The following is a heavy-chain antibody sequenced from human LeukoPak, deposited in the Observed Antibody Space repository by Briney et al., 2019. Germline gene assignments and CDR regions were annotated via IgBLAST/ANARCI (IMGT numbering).Heavy chain of an antibody. CDR2: ISAYNGNT. J-gene: IGHJ4*02. D-gene: IGHD1-26*01. CDR3: ARDRLSAAGGWDLVFDY. Sequence: ASVKVSCKASGYIFISYGISWVRQAPEQGLEWMGWISAYNGNTKYAQKLQGRVTMTTDTSTSTAYMELRSLRSDDTAVYYCARDRLSAAGGWDLVFDYWGQGTLVTVSS. V-gene: IGHV1-18*01. CDR1: GYIFISYG.